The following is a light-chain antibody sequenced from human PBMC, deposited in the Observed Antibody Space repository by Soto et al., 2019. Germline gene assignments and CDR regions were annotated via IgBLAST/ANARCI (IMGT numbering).Light chain of an antibody. CDR3: QQLNSYLEPRLT. Sequence: IQLTQSPSSLSASVGDRVTITCRASQGISSYLAWYQQKPGKAPKLLIYAASTLQSGVPSRFSGSGSGTDFTLTISSLQPEDFANYYCQQLNSYLEPRLTFGGGTKVEIK. J-gene: IGKJ4*01. CDR2: AAS. V-gene: IGKV1-9*01. CDR1: QGISSY.